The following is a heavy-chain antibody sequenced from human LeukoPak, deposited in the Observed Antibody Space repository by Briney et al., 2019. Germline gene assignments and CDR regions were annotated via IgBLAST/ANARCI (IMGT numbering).Heavy chain of an antibody. J-gene: IGHJ4*02. Sequence: PGGSLRLSCAASGFTFSSYSMNWVRQAPGKGLEWVSSISSSSSYIYYADSVKGRFTISRDNAKNSLYLQMNSLRAEDTAVYYCARDGYSSGWYLYYFDYWGQGNLVIVSS. CDR3: ARDGYSSGWYLYYFDY. V-gene: IGHV3-21*01. CDR1: GFTFSSYS. CDR2: ISSSSSYI. D-gene: IGHD6-19*01.